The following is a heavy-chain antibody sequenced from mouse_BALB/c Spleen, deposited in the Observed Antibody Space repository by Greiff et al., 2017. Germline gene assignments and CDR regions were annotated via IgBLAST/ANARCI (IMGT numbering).Heavy chain of an antibody. Sequence: EVKLMESGGGLVQPKGSLKLSCAASGFTFNTYAMNWVRQAPGKGLEWVARIRSKSNNYATYYADSVKDRFTISRDDSQSMLYLQMNNLKTEDTAMYYCVRHPYGNYLYAMDYWGQGTSVTVSS. D-gene: IGHD2-10*02. CDR2: IRSKSNNYAT. CDR1: GFTFNTYA. CDR3: VRHPYGNYLYAMDY. J-gene: IGHJ4*01. V-gene: IGHV10-1*02.